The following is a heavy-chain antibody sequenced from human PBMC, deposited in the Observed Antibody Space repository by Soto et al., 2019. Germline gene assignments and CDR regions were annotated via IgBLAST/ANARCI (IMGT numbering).Heavy chain of an antibody. CDR2: IIPIFGSA. CDR1: GGTFSSYA. V-gene: IGHV1-69*06. J-gene: IGHJ4*02. CDR3: ASSVIPGITGTTSGSFDY. Sequence: SVKVSCKASGGTFSSYAISWVRQAPGQGLEWMGGIIPIFGSANYAQKFQGRVTITADKSTSTAYMELSSLRSEDTAVYYCASSVIPGITGTTSGSFDYWGQGTLVTVS. D-gene: IGHD1-7*01.